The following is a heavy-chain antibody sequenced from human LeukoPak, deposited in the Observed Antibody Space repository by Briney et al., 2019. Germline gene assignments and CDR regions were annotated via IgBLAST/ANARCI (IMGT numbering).Heavy chain of an antibody. D-gene: IGHD3-10*01. J-gene: IGHJ6*03. CDR3: ARDYYGSGSADFYYYYMDV. CDR2: IYTGGST. CDR1: GGSISTYY. V-gene: IGHV4-4*07. Sequence: SETLSLTCTISGGSISTYYWSWIRQPAGKGLEWIGRIYTGGSTNYNPSLKSRVTMSVDTSRNQFSLKLSSVTAADTAVYYCARDYYGSGSADFYYYYMDVWGKGTTVTISS.